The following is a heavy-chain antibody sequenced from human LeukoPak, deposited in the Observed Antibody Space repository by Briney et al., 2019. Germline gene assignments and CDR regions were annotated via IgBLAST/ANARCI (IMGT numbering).Heavy chain of an antibody. J-gene: IGHJ4*02. CDR3: ARYGYDSSGYYYQGHFDY. CDR2: IYYSGST. V-gene: IGHV4-59*01. Sequence: SETLSLTCTVSGGSISSYYWSWIRQPPGKGLEWIGYIYYSGSTNYNPSLKSRVTISVDTSKNQFSLKLSPVTAADTAVYYCARYGYDSSGYYYQGHFDYWGQGTLVTVSS. D-gene: IGHD3-22*01. CDR1: GGSISSYY.